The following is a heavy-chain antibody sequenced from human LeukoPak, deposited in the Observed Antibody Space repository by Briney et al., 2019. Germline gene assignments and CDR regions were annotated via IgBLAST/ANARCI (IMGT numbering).Heavy chain of an antibody. D-gene: IGHD5-12*01. CDR2: ISYSGNT. CDR1: GGSISSGDYH. CDR3: ARATYSGYDFGY. V-gene: IGHV4-30-4*01. J-gene: IGHJ4*02. Sequence: SETLSLTCTVSGGSISSGDYHWNWIRQPPGRSLEWIGYISYSGNTYYNPSLKSRVTISIDTSKNQFSLKLNSVTAADTAMYYCARATYSGYDFGYWGRGTLVTVSS.